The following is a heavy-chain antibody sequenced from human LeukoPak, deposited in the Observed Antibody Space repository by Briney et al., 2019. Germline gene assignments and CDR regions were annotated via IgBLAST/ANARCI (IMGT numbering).Heavy chain of an antibody. CDR1: GSTLRNNI. Sequence: GGSLRLSCIASGSTLRNNIMNWVRQAPGKGLEWVSILRFIDDSTYYADSVKGRFTISRDTSKNTLFLQMNSLIPEDTAVYYCGREGYTCGNAGAFDTWGQGTMVTVSS. D-gene: IGHD2-15*01. CDR2: LRFIDDST. V-gene: IGHV3-23*01. J-gene: IGHJ3*02. CDR3: GREGYTCGNAGAFDT.